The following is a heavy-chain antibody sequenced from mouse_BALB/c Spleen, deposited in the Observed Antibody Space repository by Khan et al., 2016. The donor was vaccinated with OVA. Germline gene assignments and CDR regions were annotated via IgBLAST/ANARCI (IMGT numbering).Heavy chain of an antibody. CDR2: INTNSGEP. D-gene: IGHD1-1*02. CDR1: GYTFTNHG. V-gene: IGHV9-3*02. CDR3: ARREWSYYVMEY. J-gene: IGHJ4*01. Sequence: QIQLVQSGPEMNKPGETVKISCKASGYTFTNHGMNWVRQAPGKGLKWMGWINTNSGEPIYAEEFKGRFDFSLDTSATTAYLMINNLKNEDTATYFCARREWSYYVMEYWGQGTSLTVSS.